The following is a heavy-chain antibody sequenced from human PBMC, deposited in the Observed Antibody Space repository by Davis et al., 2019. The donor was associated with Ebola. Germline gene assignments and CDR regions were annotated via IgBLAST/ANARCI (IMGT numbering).Heavy chain of an antibody. D-gene: IGHD3-3*01. CDR1: TLTFTAYA. J-gene: IGHJ6*01. CDR2: ISGSGETT. V-gene: IGHV3-23*01. Sequence: GESLKISCEGSTLTFTAYALSWVRQAPGKGLEWVSGISGSGETTYYRDSVKGRFTISRDNSKKTLYLQMNSLRAEDTAVYYCAKSGLSFGVVKYHYGMDVWGQGTTVTVSS. CDR3: AKSGLSFGVVKYHYGMDV.